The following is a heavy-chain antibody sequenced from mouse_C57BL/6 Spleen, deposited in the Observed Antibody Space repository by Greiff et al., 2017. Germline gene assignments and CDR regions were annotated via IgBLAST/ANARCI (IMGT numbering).Heavy chain of an antibody. V-gene: IGHV5-4*01. J-gene: IGHJ3*01. CDR1: GFTFSSYA. CDR3: ARDDYDGAWFAY. Sequence: EVKLVESGGGLVKPGGSLKLSCAASGFTFSSYAMSWVRQTPEKRLEWVATISDGGSYTYYPDNVKGRFTISRDNAKNNLYLQMRHLKSEDTAMYYCARDDYDGAWFAYWGQGTLVTVSA. CDR2: ISDGGSYT. D-gene: IGHD2-4*01.